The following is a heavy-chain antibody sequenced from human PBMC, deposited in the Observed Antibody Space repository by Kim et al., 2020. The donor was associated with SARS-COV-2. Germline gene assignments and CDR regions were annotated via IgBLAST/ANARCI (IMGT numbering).Heavy chain of an antibody. Sequence: SETLSLTCTVSGGSIGSSNYYWAWIRQPPGKGLEWVGTIYYYRTTYYNPSLKSRVTISIDTSKNQISLKLSSVTAAYTAVYYCTRYYYGSGSISGYGMDVWGQGPTVTVSS. CDR2: IYYYRTT. V-gene: IGHV4-39*01. J-gene: IGHJ6*02. CDR1: GGSIGSSNYY. D-gene: IGHD3-10*01. CDR3: TRYYYGSGSISGYGMDV.